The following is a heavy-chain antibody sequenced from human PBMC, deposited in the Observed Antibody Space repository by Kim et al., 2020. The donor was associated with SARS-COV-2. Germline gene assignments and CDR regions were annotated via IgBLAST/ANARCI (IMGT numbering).Heavy chain of an antibody. J-gene: IGHJ4*02. D-gene: IGHD5-18*01. Sequence: GGSLRLSCAASGFTFSNAWLTWVRQAPGKGLEWVGRIKSKRDGGATDYAAPVKGRFTISRDDSENTLYLQMNSLKTEDTAVYYCTTLGNSYGRNWGQGTLVSVSS. CDR2: IKSKRDGGAT. CDR1: GFTFSNAW. CDR3: TTLGNSYGRN. V-gene: IGHV3-15*05.